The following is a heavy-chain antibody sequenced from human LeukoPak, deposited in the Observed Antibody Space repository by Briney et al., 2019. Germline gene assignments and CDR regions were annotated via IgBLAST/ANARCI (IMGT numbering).Heavy chain of an antibody. CDR1: GFTFSTYA. V-gene: IGHV3-30-3*02. Sequence: GGSLRLSCAASGFTFSTYAMHWVRQAPGKGLDWVAYISYDASDNNYADSVKGRFTISRDNSKNTLYLQMTSLRAEDTAVYYCAKLTGDEDYWGQGTLVTVSS. CDR2: ISYDASDN. CDR3: AKLTGDEDY. J-gene: IGHJ4*02. D-gene: IGHD7-27*01.